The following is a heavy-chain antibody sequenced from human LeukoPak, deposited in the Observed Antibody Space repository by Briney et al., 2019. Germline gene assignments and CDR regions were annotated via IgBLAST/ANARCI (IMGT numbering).Heavy chain of an antibody. Sequence: PGGSLRLSCAASGFTFSSYGMHWVRQAPGKGLEWVAFIRYDGSNKYYADSVKGRFTISRDNSKNTLYLQMNSLRAEDTAVYYCAKPLPNARGKRGSFLEWLPFDYWGQGTLVTVSS. CDR1: GFTFSSYG. D-gene: IGHD3-3*01. V-gene: IGHV3-30*02. CDR2: IRYDGSNK. J-gene: IGHJ4*02. CDR3: AKPLPNARGKRGSFLEWLPFDY.